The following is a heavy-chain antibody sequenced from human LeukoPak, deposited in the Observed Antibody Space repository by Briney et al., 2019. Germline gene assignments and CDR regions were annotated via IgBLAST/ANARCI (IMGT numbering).Heavy chain of an antibody. V-gene: IGHV1-18*01. CDR2: ISTYNGHT. CDR3: ARGGRWELPRPYAFDI. J-gene: IGHJ3*02. D-gene: IGHD1-26*01. CDR1: GYTFTSYG. Sequence: ASVKVSCKASGYTFTSYGISWLRQAPGQGLEWMGWISTYNGHTNYAQKLQGRVTMTTDTSTSTAYMELRNLRSDDTAVYYCARGGRWELPRPYAFDIRGQGTMVTVSS.